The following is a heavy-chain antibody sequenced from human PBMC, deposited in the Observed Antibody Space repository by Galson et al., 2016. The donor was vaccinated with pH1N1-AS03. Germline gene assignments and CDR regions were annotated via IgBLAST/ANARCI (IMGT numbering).Heavy chain of an antibody. CDR1: GFPFSTYW. V-gene: IGHV3-74*03. Sequence: SLRLSCAASGFPFSTYWMHWVRQAPGKGLAWVSRISPDGTSALYADSVKGRFTIFRDNTRSTLYLQMDSLTAEDTAVYYCAKPRAADWQAFNYWGRGALVTVSS. CDR2: ISPDGTSA. D-gene: IGHD3-9*01. CDR3: AKPRAADWQAFNY. J-gene: IGHJ4*02.